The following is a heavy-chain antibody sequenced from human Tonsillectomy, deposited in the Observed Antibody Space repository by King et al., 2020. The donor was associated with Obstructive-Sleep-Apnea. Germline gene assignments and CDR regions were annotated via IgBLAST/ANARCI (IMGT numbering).Heavy chain of an antibody. D-gene: IGHD4-17*01. V-gene: IGHV3-21*01. CDR3: ARKNVYGDSGFYFGMDV. Sequence: VQLVESGGGLVKPGGSLRLSCAASGFTFSSYSMNWVRQAPGKGLEWVSTIRSSSTNIYYADSVKGRFTISRDNAKKSLYLQMNSLRAEDTAVYYCARKNVYGDSGFYFGMDVWGQGTTVTVSS. J-gene: IGHJ6*02. CDR1: GFTFSSYS. CDR2: IRSSSTNI.